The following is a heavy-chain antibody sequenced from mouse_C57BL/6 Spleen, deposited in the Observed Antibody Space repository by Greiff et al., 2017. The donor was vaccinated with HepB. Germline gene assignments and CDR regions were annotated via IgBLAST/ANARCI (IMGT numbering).Heavy chain of an antibody. Sequence: QVHVKQSGPELVKPGASVKLSCKASGYTFTSYDINWVKQRPGQGLEWIGWIYPRDGSTKYNEKFKGKATLTVDTSSSTAYMELHSLTSEDSAVYFCARRYYGNYYAMDYWGQGTSVTVSS. CDR2: IYPRDGST. D-gene: IGHD2-1*01. V-gene: IGHV1-85*01. J-gene: IGHJ4*01. CDR3: ARRYYGNYYAMDY. CDR1: GYTFTSYD.